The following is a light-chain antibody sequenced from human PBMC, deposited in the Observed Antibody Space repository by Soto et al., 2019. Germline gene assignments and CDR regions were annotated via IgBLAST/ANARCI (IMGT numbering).Light chain of an antibody. V-gene: IGKV3-20*01. CDR1: QSVSSSY. CDR3: QQYGSSPC. J-gene: IGKJ3*01. CDR2: GAS. Sequence: EIVLTQSPGTLSLSPGERATLSCRASQSVSSSYLAWYQQKPGQAPRLLTYGASSRATGIPDRFSGSGSGTDFTLTISRLEPEDFAVYYCQQYGSSPCFGPGTKVDIK.